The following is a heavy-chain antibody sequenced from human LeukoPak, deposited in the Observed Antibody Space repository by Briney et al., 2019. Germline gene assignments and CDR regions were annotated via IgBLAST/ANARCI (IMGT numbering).Heavy chain of an antibody. V-gene: IGHV1-69*06. CDR1: GYTFTSYD. CDR2: IIPIFGTA. CDR3: ALLYSSEDDY. D-gene: IGHD6-25*01. Sequence: EASVKVSCKASGYTFTSYDINWVRQATGQGLEWMGGIIPIFGTANYAQKFQGRVTITADKSTSTAYMELSSLRSEDTAVYCCALLYSSEDDYWGQGTLVTVSS. J-gene: IGHJ4*02.